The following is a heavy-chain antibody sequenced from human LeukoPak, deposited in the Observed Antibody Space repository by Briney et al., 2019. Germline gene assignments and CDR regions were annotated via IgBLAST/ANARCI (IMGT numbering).Heavy chain of an antibody. D-gene: IGHD2-2*01. Sequence: GGSLRLSCTASGFTFGDYAMSWFRQAPGKGLEWVGFIRSKAYGGATENAASVKGRFTISRDDSESIAYLQMNSLKTEDTAVYYCARGGVYCSSVSCSVDYWGQGILVTVSS. CDR2: IRSKAYGGAT. CDR1: GFTFGDYA. J-gene: IGHJ4*02. CDR3: ARGGVYCSSVSCSVDY. V-gene: IGHV3-49*03.